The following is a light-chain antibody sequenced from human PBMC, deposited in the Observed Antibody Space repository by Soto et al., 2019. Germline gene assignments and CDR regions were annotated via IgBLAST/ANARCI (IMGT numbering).Light chain of an antibody. V-gene: IGLV2-14*01. J-gene: IGLJ1*01. Sequence: SVLTQPASVSGSPGQSITISCTGTSSDVGSYNYVSWYQQHPGKAPKLVIYEVSNRPSGFSDRFSASKSGNTASLTISGLQPEDEADYYCGSYRSSSTPYVFGTGTKVTVL. CDR2: EVS. CDR3: GSYRSSSTPYV. CDR1: SSDVGSYNY.